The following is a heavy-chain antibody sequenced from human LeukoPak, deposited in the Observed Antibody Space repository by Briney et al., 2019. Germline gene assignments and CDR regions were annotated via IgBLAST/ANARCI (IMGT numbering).Heavy chain of an antibody. CDR3: ARAGYSSGWYPFVFDY. J-gene: IGHJ4*02. V-gene: IGHV4-34*01. CDR1: GGSFSGYC. D-gene: IGHD6-19*01. CDR2: INHSGST. Sequence: SETLSLTCAVYGGSFSGYCWSWIRQPPGKGLEWIGEINHSGSTNYNPSLKSRVTISVDTSKNQFSLKLSSVTAADTAVYYCARAGYSSGWYPFVFDYWGQGTLVTVSS.